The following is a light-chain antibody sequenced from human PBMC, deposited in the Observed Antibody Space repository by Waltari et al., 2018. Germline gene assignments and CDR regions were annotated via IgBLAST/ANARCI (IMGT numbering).Light chain of an antibody. J-gene: IGKJ2*01. CDR3: QQRSNWPQNT. V-gene: IGKV3-11*01. CDR1: QSVSSY. Sequence: EIVLTQSPATLSLSPGERATLSCRASQSVSSYFTWYQQKPVQAPRLLIYEASNEATGIRGRFSGSGSGTDFTVTICCLGPEDFAVYYCQQRSNWPQNTFGQGTKLEIK. CDR2: EAS.